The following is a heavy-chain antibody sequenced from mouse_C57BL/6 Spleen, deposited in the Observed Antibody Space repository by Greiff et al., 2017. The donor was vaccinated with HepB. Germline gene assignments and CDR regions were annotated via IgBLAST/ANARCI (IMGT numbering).Heavy chain of an antibody. Sequence: VQLQQSGAELVKPGASVKMSCKASGYTFTSYWITWVKQRPGQGLEWIGDIYPGSGSTNYNEKFKSKATLTVDTSSSTAYMQLSSLTSEDSAVYYCARLTHYYGRGYFDVWGTVTTVTVSS. V-gene: IGHV1-55*01. CDR1: GYTFTSYW. D-gene: IGHD1-1*01. J-gene: IGHJ1*03. CDR3: ARLTHYYGRGYFDV. CDR2: IYPGSGST.